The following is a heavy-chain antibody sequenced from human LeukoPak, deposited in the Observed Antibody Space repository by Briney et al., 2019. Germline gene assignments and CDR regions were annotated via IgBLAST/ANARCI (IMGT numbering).Heavy chain of an antibody. Sequence: GGSLRLSCAASGFTFSSYEMNWVRQAPGKGLEWVSAISGSGGSTYYADSVKGRFTISRDNSKNTLYLQMNSLRAEDTAVYYCAKDTLVGANGDDYWGQGTLVTVSS. V-gene: IGHV3-23*01. CDR1: GFTFSSYE. D-gene: IGHD1-26*01. CDR2: ISGSGGST. CDR3: AKDTLVGANGDDY. J-gene: IGHJ4*02.